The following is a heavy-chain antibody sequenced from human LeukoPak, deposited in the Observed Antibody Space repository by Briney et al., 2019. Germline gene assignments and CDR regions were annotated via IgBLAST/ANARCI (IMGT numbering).Heavy chain of an antibody. V-gene: IGHV3-23*01. CDR1: GLTFSSYA. Sequence: GGSLRLSCAASGLTFSSYAMSWVRQAPGKGLEWVSAISGSGGSTYYADSVKGRFTISRDNSKNTLYLQMNSLRAEDTAVYYCAKAPYYYGSEIDYWGQGTLVTVSS. CDR3: AKAPYYYGSEIDY. D-gene: IGHD3-10*01. J-gene: IGHJ4*02. CDR2: ISGSGGST.